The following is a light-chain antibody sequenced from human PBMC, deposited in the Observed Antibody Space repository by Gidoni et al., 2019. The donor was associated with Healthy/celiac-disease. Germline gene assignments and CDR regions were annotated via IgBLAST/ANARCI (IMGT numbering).Light chain of an antibody. J-gene: IGKJ1*01. CDR3: QQYYSTPWT. V-gene: IGKV4-1*01. CDR1: QSVLYRSNNKNY. CDR2: WAS. Sequence: DIVMTQSPDSLAVSLGERATINCKSSQSVLYRSNNKNYLAWYQQKPGQPPKLLIYWASTREYGVPDRFIGSGSGTDFPLTISSLQAEYVAVYYCQQYYSTPWTFGQGTKVEIK.